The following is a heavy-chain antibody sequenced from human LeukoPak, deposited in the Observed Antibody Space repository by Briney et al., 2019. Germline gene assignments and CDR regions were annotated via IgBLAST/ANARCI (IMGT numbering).Heavy chain of an antibody. V-gene: IGHV3-48*03. CDR1: GFTFSSYA. CDR3: AELGITMIGGV. J-gene: IGHJ6*04. Sequence: GGSLRLSCAASGFTFSSYAMSWVRQAPGKGLEWVSYISGSGSTIYYADSVKGRFTISRDNAKNSLYLQMNSLRAEDTAVYYCAELGITMIGGVWGKGTTVTISS. D-gene: IGHD3-10*02. CDR2: ISGSGSTI.